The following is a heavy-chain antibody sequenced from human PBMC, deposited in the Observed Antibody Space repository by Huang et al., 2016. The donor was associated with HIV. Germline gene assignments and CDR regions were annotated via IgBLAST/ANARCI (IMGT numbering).Heavy chain of an antibody. D-gene: IGHD3-3*01. J-gene: IGHJ4*02. V-gene: IGHV3-30-3*01. CDR2: FSYDGSIK. Sequence: QVQLVQSGGGVVQTGRSLRLSCAASGFTFSTYAMHWVRQAPGKGLEWVAFFSYDGSIKYYADSLKGRFTISRDNYKNALYLQINSLRPEDTAVYYCATEYYDFWSGYYPVGYWGQGTLVTVSS. CDR1: GFTFSTYA. CDR3: ATEYYDFWSGYYPVGY.